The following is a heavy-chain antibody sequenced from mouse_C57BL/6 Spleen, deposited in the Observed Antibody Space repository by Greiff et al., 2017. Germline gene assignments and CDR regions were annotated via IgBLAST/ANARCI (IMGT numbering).Heavy chain of an antibody. CDR3: ERSGDDCEGAWFAY. Sequence: QVQLQQPGAGLVKPGASVKMSCKASGYTFTSYWITWVKQRPGQGLEWIGYIYPGSGSTNYTEKVKSKATLTVDTSSSTAFLQLSSLTSEDSAMSLCERSGDDCEGAWFAYWGQGTLVTVSA. J-gene: IGHJ3*01. CDR2: IYPGSGST. V-gene: IGHV1-55*01. D-gene: IGHD2-4*01. CDR1: GYTFTSYW.